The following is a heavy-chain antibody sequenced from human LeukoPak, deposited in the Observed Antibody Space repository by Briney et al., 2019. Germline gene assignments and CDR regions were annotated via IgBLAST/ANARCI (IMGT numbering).Heavy chain of an antibody. D-gene: IGHD3-22*01. CDR2: IYYSGST. V-gene: IGHV4-34*01. CDR1: GGSFSGYY. CDR3: ARNFYASSGYYLDDFYFDF. J-gene: IGHJ4*02. Sequence: PSETLSLTCAVYGGSFSGYYWGWIRQPPGKGLEWIGSIYYSGSTYYSPSLKSRVTMSVDTSTNQFSLKLISVTAADTALYYCARNFYASSGYYLDDFYFDFWGQGTLVTVSS.